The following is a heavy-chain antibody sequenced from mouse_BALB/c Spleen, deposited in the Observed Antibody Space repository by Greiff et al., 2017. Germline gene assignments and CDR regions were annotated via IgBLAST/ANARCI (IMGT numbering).Heavy chain of an antibody. V-gene: IGHV5-4*02. CDR1: GFTFSDYY. CDR2: ISDGGSYT. Sequence: EVQLVESGGGLVKPGGSLKLSCAASGFTFSDYYMYWVRQTPEKRLEWVATISDGGSYTYYPDSVKGRFTISRDNAKNNLYLQMSSLKSEDTAMYYCARDDGKSDYWGQGTTLTVSS. D-gene: IGHD2-1*01. CDR3: ARDDGKSDY. J-gene: IGHJ2*01.